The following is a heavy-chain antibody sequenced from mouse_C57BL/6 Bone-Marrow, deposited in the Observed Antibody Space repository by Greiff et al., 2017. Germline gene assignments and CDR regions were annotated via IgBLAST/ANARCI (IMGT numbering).Heavy chain of an antibody. CDR2: IYPGNSDT. Sequence: EVQLQQSGTVLARPGASVKMSCKTSGYTFTSYWMHWVKQRPGQGLEWIGAIYPGNSDTSYNQKFKGKAKLTAVTSASTAYMELSSLTSEDSAVYYCTRWGLRGAWFAHWGQGTLVTVSA. CDR3: TRWGLRGAWFAH. J-gene: IGHJ3*01. V-gene: IGHV1-5*01. CDR1: GYTFTSYW. D-gene: IGHD2-4*01.